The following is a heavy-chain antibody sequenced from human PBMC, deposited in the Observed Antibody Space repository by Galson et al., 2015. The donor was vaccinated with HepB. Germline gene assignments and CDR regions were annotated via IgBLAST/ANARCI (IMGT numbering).Heavy chain of an antibody. J-gene: IGHJ2*01. V-gene: IGHV3-48*02. D-gene: IGHD3-10*01. CDR1: GFTFSSYT. Sequence: SLRLSCAASGFTFSSYTMNWVRQAPGKGLESVSYISSTGTTMYYADSAKGRFTISRDNAQNSLYLQMNSLRDEDTAVYYCARVYFGSGSSSAHWYFDLWGRGALVTGSS. CDR3: ARVYFGSGSSSAHWYFDL. CDR2: ISSTGTTM.